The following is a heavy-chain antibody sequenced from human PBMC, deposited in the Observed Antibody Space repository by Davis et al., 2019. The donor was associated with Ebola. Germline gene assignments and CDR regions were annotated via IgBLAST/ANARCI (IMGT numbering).Heavy chain of an antibody. CDR1: GYTFTSYY. D-gene: IGHD2-15*01. V-gene: IGHV1-46*01. CDR3: TRGYGPKCRGGTCVNDS. Sequence: ASVKVSCKASGYTFTSYYMHWVRQAPGQGLEWMGIINPSGGSTSYAQKFKGRVTMTRDPSISTAYMELTSLRIDDTAVYYCTRGYGPKCRGGTCVNDSWGQGTLVTVSS. J-gene: IGHJ4*02. CDR2: INPSGGST.